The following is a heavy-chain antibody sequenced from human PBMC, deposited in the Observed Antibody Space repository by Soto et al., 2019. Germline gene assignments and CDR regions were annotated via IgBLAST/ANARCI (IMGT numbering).Heavy chain of an antibody. CDR2: IIPIFGTA. V-gene: IGHV1-69*12. CDR3: ARGNHRWLQLWYFDL. J-gene: IGHJ2*01. Sequence: QVQLVQSGAEVKKPGSSVKVSCKASGGTFSNYPISWVRQAPGQGLEWMGGIIPIFGTANYAQKFQGRVTITADESTSTAYGELSSLRSEDTAVYYCARGNHRWLQLWYFDLWGRGTLGTVSS. D-gene: IGHD5-12*01. CDR1: GGTFSNYP.